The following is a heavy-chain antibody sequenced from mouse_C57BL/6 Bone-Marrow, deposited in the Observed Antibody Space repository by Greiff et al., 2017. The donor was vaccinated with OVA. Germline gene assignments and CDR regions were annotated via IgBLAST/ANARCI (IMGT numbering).Heavy chain of an antibody. D-gene: IGHD1-1*01. V-gene: IGHV1-82*01. Sequence: QVQLQQSGPELVKPGASVKISCKASGYAFSSSWMNWVKQRPGKGLEWIGRIYPGDGDTNYNGKFKGKATLTADKSSSTAYMQLSSLTSEDSAVYFCALTGVAKVFAYWGQGTLVTVSA. CDR1: GYAFSSSW. CDR2: IYPGDGDT. J-gene: IGHJ3*01. CDR3: ALTGVAKVFAY.